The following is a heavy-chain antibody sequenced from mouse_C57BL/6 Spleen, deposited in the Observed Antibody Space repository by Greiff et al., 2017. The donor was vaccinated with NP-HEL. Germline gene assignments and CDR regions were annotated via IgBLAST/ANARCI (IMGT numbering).Heavy chain of an antibody. D-gene: IGHD2-3*01. CDR2: IWRGGST. CDR3: AKKDDGYYVGYAMDY. CDR1: GFSLTSYG. J-gene: IGHJ4*01. V-gene: IGHV2-5*01. Sequence: QVQLQQSGPGLVQPSQSLSITCTVSGFSLTSYGVHWVRQSPGKGLEWLGVIWRGGSTDYNAAFMSRLSITKDNSKSQVFFKMNSLQADDTAIYYCAKKDDGYYVGYAMDYWGQGTSVTVSS.